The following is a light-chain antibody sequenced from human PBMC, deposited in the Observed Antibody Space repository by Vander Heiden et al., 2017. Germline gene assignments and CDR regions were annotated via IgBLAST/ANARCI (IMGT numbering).Light chain of an antibody. J-gene: IGKJ1*01. CDR1: QSINSY. CDR3: QQSYSTPWT. Sequence: IQMYPAPSSLSASVGDRVTITCRASQSINSYLNWYQQKPGKAPKLLIYAASSLQSGVPSRFSGSGSGTDFTLTISSLQPEDFATYYCQQSYSTPWTFGQGTKVEIK. CDR2: AAS. V-gene: IGKV1-39*01.